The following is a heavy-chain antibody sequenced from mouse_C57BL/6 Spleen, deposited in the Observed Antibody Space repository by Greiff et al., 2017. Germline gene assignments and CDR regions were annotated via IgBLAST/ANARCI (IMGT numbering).Heavy chain of an antibody. Sequence: QVQLQQPGAELVMPGASVKLSCKASGYTFTSYWMHWVKQRPGQGLEWIGEIGPSDSYTNYNQKFKGKSTLTVDKSSSTAYMQLSSLTCEDSAVYYCARKGVGWFDYWGQGTTLTVSS. CDR2: IGPSDSYT. D-gene: IGHD2-3*01. V-gene: IGHV1-69*01. J-gene: IGHJ2*01. CDR3: ARKGVGWFDY. CDR1: GYTFTSYW.